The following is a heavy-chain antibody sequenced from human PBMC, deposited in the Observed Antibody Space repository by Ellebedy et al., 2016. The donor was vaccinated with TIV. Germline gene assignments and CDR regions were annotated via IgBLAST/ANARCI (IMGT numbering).Heavy chain of an antibody. CDR1: GGSFSSYT. D-gene: IGHD6-13*01. Sequence: AASVKVSCKASGGSFSSYTISWVRQAPGQGLEWMGGIMPIFGAADCAQKFQGRVTITADESTSTAYMELTSLRSEDTAVYYCARDQRTAPGLLGYWGQGTLVTVSS. CDR3: ARDQRTAPGLLGY. CDR2: IMPIFGAA. J-gene: IGHJ4*02. V-gene: IGHV1-69*13.